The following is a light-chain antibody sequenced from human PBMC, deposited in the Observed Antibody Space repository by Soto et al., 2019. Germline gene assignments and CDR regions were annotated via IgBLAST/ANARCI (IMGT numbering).Light chain of an antibody. Sequence: EIVMTKSPATLSVSPGERATLSCRASQSVSSNLAWYQQKPGQAPRLLIYGASTRATGIPARSSGSGSGTEFTLTISSLQSEDFAVYYCQQYNNWPRTFGQGTKVDIK. CDR1: QSVSSN. J-gene: IGKJ1*01. CDR3: QQYNNWPRT. CDR2: GAS. V-gene: IGKV3-15*01.